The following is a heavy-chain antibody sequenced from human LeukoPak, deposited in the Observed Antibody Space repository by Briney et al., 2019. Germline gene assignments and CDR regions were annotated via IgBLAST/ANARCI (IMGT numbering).Heavy chain of an antibody. D-gene: IGHD2-2*01. Sequence: GGSLRLSCAASGFSFSNYWMHWVRQGPGEGLVWVSRIKTDGRSRSYADSVKGRFTISRGKAKNPLYMQMNSLRAEDTPVYYCAKGILGYRSSTSCYGDHFDYWGQGTLVTVSS. J-gene: IGHJ4*02. CDR2: IKTDGRSR. V-gene: IGHV3-74*01. CDR3: AKGILGYRSSTSCYGDHFDY. CDR1: GFSFSNYW.